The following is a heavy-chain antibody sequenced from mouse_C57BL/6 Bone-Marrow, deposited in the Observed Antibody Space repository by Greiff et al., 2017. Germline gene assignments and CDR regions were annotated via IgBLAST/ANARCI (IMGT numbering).Heavy chain of an antibody. CDR1: GYTFTSYG. J-gene: IGHJ2*01. Sequence: VQLQESGAELARPGASVKLSCKASGYTFTSYGISWVKQRTGQGLEWIGEIYPRSGNTYYNEKFKGKATLTADKSSSTAYMELRSLTSEDSAVYFCARRYYGSSYDFDYWGQGTTLTVSS. D-gene: IGHD1-1*01. CDR2: IYPRSGNT. V-gene: IGHV1-81*01. CDR3: ARRYYGSSYDFDY.